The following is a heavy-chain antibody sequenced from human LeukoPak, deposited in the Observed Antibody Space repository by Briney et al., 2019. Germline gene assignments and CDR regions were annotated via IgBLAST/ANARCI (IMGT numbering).Heavy chain of an antibody. V-gene: IGHV4-61*02. CDR2: IYTSGST. D-gene: IGHD6-6*01. Sequence: KSSETLSPTCTVSGVSISSGSYYWSWIRQPAGKGLEWIGRIYTSGSTNYNPSLKSRVTISVDTSKNQFSLKLSSVTAADTAVYYCARERDSSSPYWYFDLWGRGTLVTVSS. J-gene: IGHJ2*01. CDR1: GVSISSGSYY. CDR3: ARERDSSSPYWYFDL.